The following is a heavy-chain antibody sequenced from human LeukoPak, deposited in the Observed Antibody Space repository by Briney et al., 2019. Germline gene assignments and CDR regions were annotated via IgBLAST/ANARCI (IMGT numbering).Heavy chain of an antibody. J-gene: IGHJ4*02. CDR1: GGSFSGYY. CDR3: ARAARGGAYDY. D-gene: IGHD1-26*01. V-gene: IGHV4-34*01. Sequence: PSETLSLTCAVYGGSFSGYYWSWIRQPPGKGLEWIGEINHSGSTNYNPSLKSRVTISVDTSKNQFSLKLSSVTAADTAVYYCARAARGGAYDYWGQGTLVTVSS. CDR2: INHSGST.